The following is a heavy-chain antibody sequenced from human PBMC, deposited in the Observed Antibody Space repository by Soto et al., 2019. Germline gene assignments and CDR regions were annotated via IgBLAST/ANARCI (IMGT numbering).Heavy chain of an antibody. D-gene: IGHD4-17*01. J-gene: IGHJ4*02. CDR1: GYIFTSYG. Sequence: QVQLVQSGGDVKKPGASVKVSCWASGYIFTSYGISWVRQAPGQGLEWMGWINGDNGNINYAQNLQGRHTMTRDTSTSTVDMELRSLRSDDTAVYYCARDPSTGLFDYWGQGTLVTVSS. V-gene: IGHV1-18*04. CDR3: ARDPSTGLFDY. CDR2: INGDNGNI.